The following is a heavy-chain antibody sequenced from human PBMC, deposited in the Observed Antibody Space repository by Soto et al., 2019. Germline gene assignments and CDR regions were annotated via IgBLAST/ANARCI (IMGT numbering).Heavy chain of an antibody. D-gene: IGHD3-10*01. CDR1: GLKFKDAW. CDR2: SRRSGIA. Sequence: EVQLVESGGALVKPGESLTLSCVVSGLKFKDAWLNWVRQAPGGGLEWVGRSRRSGIADYAAPLRGRCTISRDDSKNTIYLLSHSLKCEDTAVYHCTTELNWSGGDYRGQGTRVSVSS. CDR3: TTELNWSGGDY. V-gene: IGHV3-15*07. J-gene: IGHJ4*02.